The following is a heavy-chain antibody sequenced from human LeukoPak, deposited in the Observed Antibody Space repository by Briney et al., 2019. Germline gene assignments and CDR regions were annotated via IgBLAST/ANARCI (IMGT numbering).Heavy chain of an antibody. D-gene: IGHD3-10*01. J-gene: IGHJ4*02. CDR2: IHYTGNT. V-gene: IGHV4-39*07. Sequence: SETLSLTCTVSGGSISSSTYYWGWIRQPPGKGLEWIGSIHYTGNTFYNPSLKSRVTISVDTSKNQFSLKLSSVTAADTAVYYCARDRYYYGSGSYPLDYWGQGTLVTVSS. CDR1: GGSISSSTYY. CDR3: ARDRYYYGSGSYPLDY.